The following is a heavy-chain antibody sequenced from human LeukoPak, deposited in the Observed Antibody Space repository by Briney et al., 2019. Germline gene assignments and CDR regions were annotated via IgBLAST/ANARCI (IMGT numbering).Heavy chain of an antibody. J-gene: IGHJ4*02. CDR2: ITWNSDFT. D-gene: IGHD3-16*02. CDR1: GFSFDDYA. Sequence: GRSLRLSCAASGFSFDDYAMHWVRQSPRKGLEWVAGITWNSDFTALADSVKGRFTISRDNANNSVYLHMNTQTPDDTAVYYCTKDVADYVWGDYRHFDMWGQGTLVTVSA. V-gene: IGHV3-9*01. CDR3: TKDVADYVWGDYRHFDM.